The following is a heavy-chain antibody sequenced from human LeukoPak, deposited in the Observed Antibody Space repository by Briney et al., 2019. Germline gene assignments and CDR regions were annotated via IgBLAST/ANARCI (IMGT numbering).Heavy chain of an antibody. V-gene: IGHV5-51*01. CDR3: ARRDYGGKHFDY. D-gene: IGHD4-23*01. CDR1: GYSFSSYW. CDR2: IYPGDSDT. J-gene: IGHJ4*02. Sequence: GEPLKISCQGSGYSFSSYWITWVRQMPGKGLEWMGIIYPGDSDTKYGPSFQGQVTISADRSISTAYLQWSSLKASDTAMYYCARRDYGGKHFDYWGQGTLVTVSS.